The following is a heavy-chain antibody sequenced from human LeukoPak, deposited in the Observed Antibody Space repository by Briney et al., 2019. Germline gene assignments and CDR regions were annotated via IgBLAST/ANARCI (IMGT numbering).Heavy chain of an antibody. V-gene: IGHV4-59*01. J-gene: IGHJ4*02. CDR2: IYYSGST. D-gene: IGHD4-17*01. CDR1: GGSISSYY. CDR3: ARDGDYGEYYFDY. Sequence: PSETLSLTCTVSGGSISSYYWSWIRQPPGKGLEWIGYIYYSGSTNYNPSLKSRVTISVDTSKNHFSLKLSSVTAADTAVYYCARDGDYGEYYFDYWGQGTLVTL.